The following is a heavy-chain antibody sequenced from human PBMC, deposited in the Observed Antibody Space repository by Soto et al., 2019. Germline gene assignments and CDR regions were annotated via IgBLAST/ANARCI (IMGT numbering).Heavy chain of an antibody. Sequence: GESLKISCAASGFTFSSYAMSWVRQAPGKGLEWVSAISGSGGSTYYADSVKGRFTISRDNSKNTLYLQMNSLRAEDTAVYYCAKSGPYCSGGSCYIRYWGQGTLVTVSS. V-gene: IGHV3-23*01. CDR1: GFTFSSYA. CDR2: ISGSGGST. D-gene: IGHD2-15*01. J-gene: IGHJ4*02. CDR3: AKSGPYCSGGSCYIRY.